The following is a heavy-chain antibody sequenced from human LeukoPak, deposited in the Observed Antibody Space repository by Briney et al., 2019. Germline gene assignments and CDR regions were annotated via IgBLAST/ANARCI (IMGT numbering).Heavy chain of an antibody. J-gene: IGHJ4*02. D-gene: IGHD3-10*01. CDR1: GITLSNYG. CDR2: ISGGGVRT. CDR3: AKRGVVIRVILVGFHKEANYFDS. V-gene: IGHV3-23*01. Sequence: GGSLRLSCAVSGITLSNYGMSWVRQAPGKGLEWVAGISGGGVRTNYADSVKGRFTISRDNPKNTLYLQMNSLRAEDTAVYFCAKRGVVIRVILVGFHKEANYFDSWGQGALVTVSS.